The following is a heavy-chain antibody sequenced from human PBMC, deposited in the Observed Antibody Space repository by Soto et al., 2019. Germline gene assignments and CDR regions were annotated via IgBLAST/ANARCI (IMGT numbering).Heavy chain of an antibody. V-gene: IGHV3-74*01. CDR3: ARDRGYGMDV. CDR2: IKSDGTWT. Sequence: GSLRLSGAASAFTVSSYWMQWVRQAPGKGLVWVSHIKSDGTWTSYADSVKGRFTVSRDNAKNTLYLQMNSLRVEDTAVYYCARDRGYGMDVWGQGTTVTVSS. D-gene: IGHD3-10*01. J-gene: IGHJ6*02. CDR1: AFTVSSYW.